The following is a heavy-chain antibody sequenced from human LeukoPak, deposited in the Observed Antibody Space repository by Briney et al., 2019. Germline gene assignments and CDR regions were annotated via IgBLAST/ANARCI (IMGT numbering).Heavy chain of an antibody. V-gene: IGHV4-30-2*01. CDR2: IYHSGST. CDR3: AGEAVPATFDY. Sequence: SETLSLTCAVSGGSISSGGYSWSWIRQPPGKGLEWIGYIYHSGSTYYNPSLKSRVTISVDRSKNQFSLKLSSVTAADTAVYYCAGEAVPATFDYWGQGTLVTVSS. CDR1: GGSISSGGYS. D-gene: IGHD2-2*01. J-gene: IGHJ4*02.